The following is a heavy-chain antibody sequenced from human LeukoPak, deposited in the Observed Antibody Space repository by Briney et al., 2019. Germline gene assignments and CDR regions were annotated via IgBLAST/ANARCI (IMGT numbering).Heavy chain of an antibody. J-gene: IGHJ4*02. CDR3: ARHPGGYPFDY. V-gene: IGHV4-59*08. CDR2: IYYSGST. D-gene: IGHD3-22*01. CDR1: GGSISSYY. Sequence: SETLSLTCTVSGGSISSYYWSWIRQPPGKGLEWIGYIYYSGSTNYNPSLKSRVTISVDTSKSQFSLKLSSVTAADTAVYYCARHPGGYPFDYWGQGTLVTVSS.